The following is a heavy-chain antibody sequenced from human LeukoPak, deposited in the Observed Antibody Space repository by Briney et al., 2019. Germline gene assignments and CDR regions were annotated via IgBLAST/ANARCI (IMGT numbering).Heavy chain of an antibody. Sequence: PGRSLRLSRAASGFTFSSYEMNWVRQAPGKGLEWVSYISSSGSTIYYADSVKGRFTISRDNAKNSLYLQMNSLRAEDTAVYYCAELGITMIGGVWGKGTTVTISS. V-gene: IGHV3-48*03. CDR2: ISSSGSTI. CDR1: GFTFSSYE. CDR3: AELGITMIGGV. J-gene: IGHJ6*04. D-gene: IGHD3-10*02.